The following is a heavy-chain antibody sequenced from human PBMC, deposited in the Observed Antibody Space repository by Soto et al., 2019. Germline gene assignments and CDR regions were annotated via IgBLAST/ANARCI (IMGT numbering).Heavy chain of an antibody. Sequence: AASVKVSCKASGVTLKNCALSWVRQAPGQGLEWMGGIIPVFGPALYAQKFQGRVTITADESTNTAFLDVSSLRSEDTAVYYCGRGGSWAKVDAWGPGTLVTVSS. D-gene: IGHD6-13*01. V-gene: IGHV1-69*13. CDR3: GRGGSWAKVDA. CDR2: IIPVFGPA. J-gene: IGHJ4*02. CDR1: GVTLKNCA.